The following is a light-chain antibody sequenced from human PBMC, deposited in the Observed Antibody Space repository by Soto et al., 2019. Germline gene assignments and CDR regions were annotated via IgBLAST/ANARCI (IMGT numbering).Light chain of an antibody. CDR2: ATS. Sequence: DIQVTQSPSFLSASVGDRVTITCRASQDISTSLAWYQQKSGKAPNLLIYATSTLRSGVPSRFSGSGSGTEFTLTISSLQPEDFATYYCQQLSSSPPFTFGQGTKLEIK. V-gene: IGKV1-9*01. J-gene: IGKJ2*01. CDR1: QDISTS. CDR3: QQLSSSPPFT.